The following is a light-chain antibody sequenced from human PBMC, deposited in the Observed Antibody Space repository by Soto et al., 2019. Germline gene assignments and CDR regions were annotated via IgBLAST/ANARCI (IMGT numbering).Light chain of an antibody. CDR3: QHYNSYSEA. Sequence: DIQMTQSPSTLSASVGDSVTISCRASQNINTWLAWYHQKPGKAPKLLIYKASTLKSGVPSRFSGSGSGTEFTLTISSLQPDDFATYYCQHYNSYSEAFGQGTKVDI. J-gene: IGKJ1*01. CDR2: KAS. V-gene: IGKV1-5*03. CDR1: QNINTW.